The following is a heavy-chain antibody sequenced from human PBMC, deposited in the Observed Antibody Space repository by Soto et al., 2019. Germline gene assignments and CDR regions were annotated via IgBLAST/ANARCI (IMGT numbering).Heavy chain of an antibody. D-gene: IGHD2-2*02. V-gene: IGHV3-7*01. CDR3: ARTYCSRTTCYNFDW. J-gene: IGHJ4*02. Sequence: EVQLVESGGGLVQPGGSLRLSCAASGFTFTTYWMSWVRQAPGKGLEWVANVNQDGSDKYYVDSVKGRFTISRDNAKNSLYLQMDSLTAEDTAVYFCARTYCSRTTCYNFDWWGQGTLVTVSS. CDR1: GFTFTTYW. CDR2: VNQDGSDK.